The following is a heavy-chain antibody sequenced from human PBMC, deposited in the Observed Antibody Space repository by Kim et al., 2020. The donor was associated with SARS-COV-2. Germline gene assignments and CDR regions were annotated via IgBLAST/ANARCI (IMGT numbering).Heavy chain of an antibody. D-gene: IGHD1-26*01. V-gene: IGHV4-59*13. CDR1: GGSISGYY. CDR3: AGTEGGHGAPSDI. Sequence: SETLSLTCSVSGGSISGYYWSWIRQPPGKGLQWIGYIFYNGGTNYNPSLKSRLTISVDTSRNQFSLKLTSATAADTAVYYCAGTEGGHGAPSDIWGQRALDSVSS. J-gene: IGHJ4*02. CDR2: IFYNGGT.